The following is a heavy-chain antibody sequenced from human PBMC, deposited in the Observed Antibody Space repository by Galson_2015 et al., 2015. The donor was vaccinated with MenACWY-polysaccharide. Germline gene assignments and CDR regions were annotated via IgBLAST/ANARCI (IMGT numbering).Heavy chain of an antibody. Sequence: TMSLTSPVAGASSSNNDNYWRWIRRPPGEGMEWIGYIHFTGRTFFNPSLKSRLTISVDTSKNQFSLKLTSVTAADTAIYYCARGFYDILTRYPKNFDYWGQGTLVTVS. CDR1: GASSSNNDNY. CDR3: ARGFYDILTRYPKNFDY. CDR2: IHFTGRT. J-gene: IGHJ4*02. V-gene: IGHV4-30-4*08. D-gene: IGHD3-9*01.